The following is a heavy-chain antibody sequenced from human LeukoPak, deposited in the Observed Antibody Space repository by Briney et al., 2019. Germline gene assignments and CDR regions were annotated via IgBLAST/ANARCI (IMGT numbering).Heavy chain of an antibody. CDR2: INPSGGST. CDR3: ARKSLRSQGDWSGSYYPGPFDY. CDR1: GYTFTSYY. J-gene: IGHJ4*02. Sequence: GASVKFSCKASGYTFTSYYTHCVRQAPLQGLEWMGIINPSGGSTSCAQKFQGRVTMTRDTSTSTVYMELSSLRSEDTAVYYCARKSLRSQGDWSGSYYPGPFDYWGQGTLVTVSS. V-gene: IGHV1-46*01. D-gene: IGHD1-26*01.